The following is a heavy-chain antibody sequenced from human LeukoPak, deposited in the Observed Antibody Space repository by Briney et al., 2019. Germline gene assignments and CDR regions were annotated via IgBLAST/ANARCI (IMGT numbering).Heavy chain of an antibody. CDR2: IPSSGGSS. CDR1: GFTFNTYE. V-gene: IGHV3-48*03. CDR3: ANGEMVRVVIIGYYYYMDV. Sequence: GGSLRLSCAASGFTFNTYEMNWVRQAPGKGLEWLSYIPSSGGSSHYADSVKGRFTISRDNAKNSLYLQMNILRAEDTAVYYCANGEMVRVVIIGYYYYMDVWGKGTTVTVSS. D-gene: IGHD3-10*01. J-gene: IGHJ6*03.